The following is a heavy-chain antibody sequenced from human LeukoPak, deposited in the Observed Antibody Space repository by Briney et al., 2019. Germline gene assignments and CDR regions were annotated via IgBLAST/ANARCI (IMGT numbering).Heavy chain of an antibody. CDR1: GFTFSSYA. D-gene: IGHD3-9*01. Sequence: GGSLRLSCAASGFTFSSYAMSWVRQAPGKGLEWVSDISGSGGSTYYADSVKGRFTISRDNSKNTLYLQMNSLRAEDTAVYYCASHYEILTGYIDYWGQGTLVTVSS. CDR3: ASHYEILTGYIDY. J-gene: IGHJ4*02. CDR2: ISGSGGST. V-gene: IGHV3-23*01.